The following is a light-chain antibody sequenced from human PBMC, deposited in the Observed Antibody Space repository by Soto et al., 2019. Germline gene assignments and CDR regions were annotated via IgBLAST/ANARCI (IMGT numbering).Light chain of an antibody. CDR2: RNN. CDR3: ATWDDRLNGFYV. Sequence: QLVLTQPPSASGTPGQGVTISCSGSTSNIGSNYVYWYQQLPGTAPNLLIYRNNQRPSGVPDRFSGSKSGTSASLAISGLRSDDEADYFCATWDDRLNGFYVFGTGTKVTVL. CDR1: TSNIGSNY. J-gene: IGLJ1*01. V-gene: IGLV1-47*01.